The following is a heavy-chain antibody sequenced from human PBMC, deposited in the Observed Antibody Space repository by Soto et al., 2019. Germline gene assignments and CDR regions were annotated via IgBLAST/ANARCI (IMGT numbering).Heavy chain of an antibody. CDR2: ISSSSTYI. CDR1: GFTFRTYS. Sequence: PGGSLRLSCAASGFTFRTYSMNWVRQAPGKGLEWVSSISSSSTYIYYADSVKGRFTISRDNAKNSLYMQMTSLRAEDTAVYYCARDQVGPLYYYYCGMDVWGQGTTVTVS. V-gene: IGHV3-21*01. CDR3: ARDQVGPLYYYYCGMDV. J-gene: IGHJ6*02. D-gene: IGHD1-26*01.